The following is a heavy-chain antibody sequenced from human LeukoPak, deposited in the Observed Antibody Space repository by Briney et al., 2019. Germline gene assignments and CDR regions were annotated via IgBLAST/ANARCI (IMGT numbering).Heavy chain of an antibody. D-gene: IGHD2-2*02. CDR2: ISYDGSNK. J-gene: IGHJ4*02. CDR1: GFTFSSYA. Sequence: GRSLRLPCAASGFTFSSYAMHWVRQAPGKGLEWVAVISYDGSNKYYANSVKGRFTISRDNSKNTLYPQMNSLRAEDTAVYYCARADIVVVPAAIMAGFFDYWGQGTLVTVSS. CDR3: ARADIVVVPAAIMAGFFDY. V-gene: IGHV3-30*04.